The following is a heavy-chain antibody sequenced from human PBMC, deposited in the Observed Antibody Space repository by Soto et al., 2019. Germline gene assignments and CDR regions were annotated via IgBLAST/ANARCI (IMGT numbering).Heavy chain of an antibody. CDR2: ISGSGGST. D-gene: IGHD3-10*01. V-gene: IGHV3-23*01. Sequence: GGSLRLSCAASGFTFRSYAMSWVRQAPGKGLEWVSAISGSGGSTYYADSVKGRFTISRDNSKNTLYLQMNSLRAEDTAVYYCARTMVRGVTAHQEFDYWGQGTLVTVSS. CDR1: GFTFRSYA. J-gene: IGHJ4*02. CDR3: ARTMVRGVTAHQEFDY.